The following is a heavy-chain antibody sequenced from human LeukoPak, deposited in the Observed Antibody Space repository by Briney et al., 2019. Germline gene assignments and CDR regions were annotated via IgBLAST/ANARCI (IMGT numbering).Heavy chain of an antibody. CDR3: ARDLFPGYYGSGSYGD. D-gene: IGHD3-10*01. CDR2: IIPIFGTA. V-gene: IGHV1-69*05. CDR1: GGTFSSYA. Sequence: SVKVSCKASGGTFSSYAISWVRQAPGQGLEWMGRIIPIFGTANYAQKFQGRVTITTDESTSTAYMELSSLRSEDTAVYYCARDLFPGYYGSGSYGDWGQGTLVTVSS. J-gene: IGHJ4*02.